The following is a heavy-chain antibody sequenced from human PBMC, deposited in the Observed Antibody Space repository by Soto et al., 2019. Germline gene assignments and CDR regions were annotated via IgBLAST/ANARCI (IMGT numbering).Heavy chain of an antibody. J-gene: IGHJ4*02. CDR3: ATSVGQLAYFDY. CDR2: INPNSGGT. Sequence: ASVKVSCKASGYTFTGYYMHWVRQVPGQGLEWMGWINPNSGGTNYAQKFQGWVTMTRDTSISTAYMELSRLRSDATAVYYCATSVGQLAYFDYWGQGTLVTVSS. CDR1: GYTFTGYY. D-gene: IGHD6-6*01. V-gene: IGHV1-2*04.